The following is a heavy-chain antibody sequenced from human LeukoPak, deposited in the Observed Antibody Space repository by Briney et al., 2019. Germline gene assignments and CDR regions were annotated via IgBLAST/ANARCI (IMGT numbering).Heavy chain of an antibody. Sequence: GGSLRLSCAASGFTVSSNYMSWVRQAPRKGLEWVSVIYSGRSTYYGDSVKGRFTISRDNSKNTLYLQMNSLRVEDTAVYYCARVISSWFDYWGQGTLVSVSS. V-gene: IGHV3-66*01. J-gene: IGHJ4*02. CDR2: IYSGRST. CDR3: ARVISSWFDY. CDR1: GFTVSSNY. D-gene: IGHD6-13*01.